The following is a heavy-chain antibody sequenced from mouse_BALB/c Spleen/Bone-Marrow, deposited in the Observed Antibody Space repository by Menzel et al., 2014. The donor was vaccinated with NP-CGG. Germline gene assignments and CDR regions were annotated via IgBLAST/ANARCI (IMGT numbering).Heavy chain of an antibody. D-gene: IGHD1-1*01. Sequence: VQLQQSGAELVRPGASVKLSCKASGYSFTSYWMNWVKQRPGQGLEWIGMIHPSDTETRINQRFKDKATLTVDKSSSTAYMHLSSRTSEDSAVYYCARWEGNYCSTFAYCGPGTLVTVSA. V-gene: IGHV1-61*01. J-gene: IGHJ3*01. CDR3: ARWEGNYCSTFAY. CDR2: IHPSDTET. CDR1: GYSFTSYW.